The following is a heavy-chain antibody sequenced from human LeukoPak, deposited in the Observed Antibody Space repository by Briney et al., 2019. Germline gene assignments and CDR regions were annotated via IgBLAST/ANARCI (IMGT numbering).Heavy chain of an antibody. CDR1: GGSFSGYY. Sequence: SETLSLTCAVYGGSFSGYYWSWIRQPPGKGLEWIGEINHSGSTNYNPSLKSRVTISVDTSKNQFSLKLSSVTAADTAAYYCARGQDHYYYHMDVWGKGTTVTVSS. J-gene: IGHJ6*03. V-gene: IGHV4-34*01. CDR2: INHSGST. CDR3: ARGQDHYYYHMDV.